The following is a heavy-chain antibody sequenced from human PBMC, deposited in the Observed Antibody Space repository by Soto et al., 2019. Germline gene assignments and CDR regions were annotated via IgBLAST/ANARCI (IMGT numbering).Heavy chain of an antibody. J-gene: IGHJ4*02. V-gene: IGHV3-21*01. CDR1: GFIFNTYS. D-gene: IGHD3-3*01. CDR2: ISPSGSYM. Sequence: PGGSLRLSCAASGFIFNTYSMDWVRQAPGEGLEWVASISPSGSYMYYGASLKGRFTVSRDNAKNSLYLQMDSLRADDTAIYYCARFGLVTFVCWGPGTLVTVSS. CDR3: ARFGLVTFVC.